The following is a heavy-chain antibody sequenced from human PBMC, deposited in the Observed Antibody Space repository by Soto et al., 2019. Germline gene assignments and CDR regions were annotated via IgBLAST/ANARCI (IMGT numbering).Heavy chain of an antibody. CDR2: IYYSGSA. J-gene: IGHJ4*02. CDR1: GDSISGTNYY. D-gene: IGHD1-26*01. V-gene: IGHV4-31*03. CDR3: ARDFVGEIYYIDS. Sequence: PSETLSLTCTVSGDSISGTNYYWGWIRQLPGKGLEWIGYIYYSGSAYYNPSLKSRVIISVDTSKNQFSLKLSSVTAADTAVYYCARDFVGEIYYIDSWGQGTLVTVSS.